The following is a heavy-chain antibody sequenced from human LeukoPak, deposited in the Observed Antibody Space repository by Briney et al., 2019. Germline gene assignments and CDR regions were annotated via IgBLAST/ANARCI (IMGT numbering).Heavy chain of an antibody. CDR1: GYTFTSYG. Sequence: ASVKVSCKASGYTFTSYGISWVRQAPGQGLEWMGWISAYNGNTNYAQKLQGRVTMTTDTSTSTAYMELRSLRSDDTAVYYCARLASFGVVITSYFDYWGQGTLVTVSS. CDR2: ISAYNGNT. D-gene: IGHD3-3*01. CDR3: ARLASFGVVITSYFDY. V-gene: IGHV1-18*01. J-gene: IGHJ4*02.